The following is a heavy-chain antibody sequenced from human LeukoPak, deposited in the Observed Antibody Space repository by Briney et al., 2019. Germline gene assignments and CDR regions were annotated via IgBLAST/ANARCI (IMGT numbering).Heavy chain of an antibody. D-gene: IGHD3-10*01. Sequence: ASETLSLTCAVCGGSFSGYYWSWIRQPPGKGLEWIGEINHSGSTNYNPSLKSRVTISVDTSKNQFSLKLSSVTAADTAVYYCARRRNYYGSGSYRGHAFDIWGQGTMVTVSS. CDR3: ARRRNYYGSGSYRGHAFDI. V-gene: IGHV4-34*01. J-gene: IGHJ3*02. CDR1: GGSFSGYY. CDR2: INHSGST.